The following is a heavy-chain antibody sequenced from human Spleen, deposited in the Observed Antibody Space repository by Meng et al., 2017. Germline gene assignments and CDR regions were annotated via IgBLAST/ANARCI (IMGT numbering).Heavy chain of an antibody. Sequence: QVQLVQSGSECKTPGASVKVSCKASGYTFTKYVMKWVRQAPGKGLEWMGWINTNTRNPTYAQGFTGRFVFSLDTSVSTAYLQMSSLKAEDTAVYYCARDRCGGDCYSAVGDHDYWGQGTLVTVSS. CDR1: GYTFTKYV. J-gene: IGHJ4*02. CDR2: INTNTRNP. V-gene: IGHV7-4-1*02. D-gene: IGHD2-21*02. CDR3: ARDRCGGDCYSAVGDHDY.